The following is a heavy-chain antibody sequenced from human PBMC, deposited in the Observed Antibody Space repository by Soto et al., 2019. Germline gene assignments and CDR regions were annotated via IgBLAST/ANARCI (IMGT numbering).Heavy chain of an antibody. Sequence: ASVKVSCKASGYTFTSYGISWVRQAPGQGLEWMGWISAYNGNTNYAQKLQGRVTMTTDTSTSTAYMELRSLRSDDTAVYYCARDREYYYGSGSYYPSNWFDPPGQGTRVIVSS. CDR1: GYTFTSYG. J-gene: IGHJ5*02. CDR2: ISAYNGNT. V-gene: IGHV1-18*01. D-gene: IGHD3-10*01. CDR3: ARDREYYYGSGSYYPSNWFDP.